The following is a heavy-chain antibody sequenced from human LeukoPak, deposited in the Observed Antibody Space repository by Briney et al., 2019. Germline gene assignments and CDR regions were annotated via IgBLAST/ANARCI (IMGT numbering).Heavy chain of an antibody. CDR1: GYTFTGYY. V-gene: IGHV1-2*02. CDR2: NNPNSGGT. Sequence: GASVKVSCKASGYTFTGYYMHWVRQAPGQGLEWMGWNNPNSGGTNYAQNVQRRVTMTRETSISTAYMELSRLRSDDTGVYYCARAGTIFGVVPVFDYWAQGTLVTVPS. J-gene: IGHJ4*02. D-gene: IGHD3-3*01. CDR3: ARAGTIFGVVPVFDY.